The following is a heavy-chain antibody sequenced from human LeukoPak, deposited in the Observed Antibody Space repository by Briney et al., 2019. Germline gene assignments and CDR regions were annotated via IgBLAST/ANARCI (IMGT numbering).Heavy chain of an antibody. V-gene: IGHV1-69*06. J-gene: IGHJ4*02. CDR1: GYTFTSYD. Sequence: ASVKVSCKASGYTFTSYDISWVRQAPGQGLEWMGGIIPIFGTANYAQKFQGRVTITADKSTSTAYMELSSLRSEDTAVYYCARDHYYGQIDYWGQGTLVTVSS. D-gene: IGHD3-10*01. CDR3: ARDHYYGQIDY. CDR2: IIPIFGTA.